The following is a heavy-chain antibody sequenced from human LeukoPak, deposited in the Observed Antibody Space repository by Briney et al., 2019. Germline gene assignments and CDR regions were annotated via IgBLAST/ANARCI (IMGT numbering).Heavy chain of an antibody. CDR2: ISGSGDST. J-gene: IGHJ4*02. CDR3: AKSRIAAAGCFDY. D-gene: IGHD6-13*01. V-gene: IGHV3-23*01. Sequence: GGPLRLSCAASGFTFNNYATSWVRQAPGKGLEWVSAISGSGDSTYYADSVKGRFTISRDHSKNTLYLQMNSLRAEDTAAYSCAKSRIAAAGCFDYWGQGTLVTVSS. CDR1: GFTFNNYA.